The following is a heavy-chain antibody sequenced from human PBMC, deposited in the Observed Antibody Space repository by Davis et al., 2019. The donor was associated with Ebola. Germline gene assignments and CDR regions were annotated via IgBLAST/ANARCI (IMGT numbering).Heavy chain of an antibody. CDR1: GFTFHNFG. J-gene: IGHJ6*02. Sequence: GGSLRLSCAASGFTFHNFGMHWVRQAPGKGLEWVSLITGDGRTTYYADSVKGRFTISRDNSKNTVFLQMNSLRAEDTAVYSCVKSMDVWGQGTAVTVSS. CDR3: VKSMDV. CDR2: ITGDGRTT. V-gene: IGHV3-NL1*01.